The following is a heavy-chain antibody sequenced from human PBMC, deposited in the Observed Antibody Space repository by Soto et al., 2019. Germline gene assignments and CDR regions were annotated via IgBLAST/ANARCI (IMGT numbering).Heavy chain of an antibody. Sequence: GGSLRLSCAAPGFIFSSYAMTWVRQAPGKGLEWVSAISGSGIDTYYADSVKGRFTISRDNSKNTLYLQMNSLRAEDTAVYYCAKDCNKPQIVGARRNGNAFDIWGQGTMVT. J-gene: IGHJ3*02. CDR2: ISGSGIDT. CDR3: AKDCNKPQIVGARRNGNAFDI. D-gene: IGHD1-26*01. V-gene: IGHV3-23*01. CDR1: GFIFSSYA.